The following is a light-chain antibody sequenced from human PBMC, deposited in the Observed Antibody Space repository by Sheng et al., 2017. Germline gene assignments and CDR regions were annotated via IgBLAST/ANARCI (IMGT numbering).Light chain of an antibody. Sequence: QSVLTQPPSVSGAPGQRVTISCTGSSSNIGAGYDVHWYQHLPGTAPKLLIYVNSNRPSGVPDRFSGSKSGTSASLAITGLQAEDEADYYCQSHDSSVSGYVVIGGGTKLTVL. CDR2: VNS. CDR3: QSHDSSVSGYVV. CDR1: SSNIGAGYD. V-gene: IGLV1-40*01. J-gene: IGLJ2*01.